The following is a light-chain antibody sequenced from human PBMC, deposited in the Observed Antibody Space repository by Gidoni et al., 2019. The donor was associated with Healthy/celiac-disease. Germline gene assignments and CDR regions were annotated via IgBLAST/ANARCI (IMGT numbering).Light chain of an antibody. CDR1: SSDVGGYNY. CDR3: SSYTSSSTPSRV. CDR2: DVS. J-gene: IGLJ3*02. V-gene: IGLV2-14*03. Sequence: QSALPQPASVSGSPGQSITISCTGTSSDVGGYNYVSWYQQHPGKAPKLMIYDVSNRPSGVSNRFSGSKSGNTASLTISGLQAEDEADYYCSSYTSSSTPSRVFGGGTKLTVL.